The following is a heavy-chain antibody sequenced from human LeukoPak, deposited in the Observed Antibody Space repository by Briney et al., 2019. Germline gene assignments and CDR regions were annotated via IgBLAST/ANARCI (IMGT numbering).Heavy chain of an antibody. CDR3: AREDVDTAMVVDY. CDR1: GGTFSSYA. CDR2: IIPILGIA. J-gene: IGHJ4*02. V-gene: IGHV1-69*04. D-gene: IGHD5-18*01. Sequence: SVKVSCKASGGTFSSYAISWVRQAPGQGLEWMGRIIPILGIANYAQKFQGRVAITADKSTSTAYMELSSLRSEDTAVYYCAREDVDTAMVVDYWGQGTLVTVSS.